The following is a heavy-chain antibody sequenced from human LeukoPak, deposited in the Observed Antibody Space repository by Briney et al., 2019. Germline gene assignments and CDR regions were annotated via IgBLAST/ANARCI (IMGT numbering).Heavy chain of an antibody. D-gene: IGHD2-15*01. CDR3: ARILRGYCSGGSCYDFDY. J-gene: IGHJ4*02. V-gene: IGHV1-18*04. CDR1: VYTFTIYG. Sequence: ASVKVSCKASVYTFTIYGISWGRQAPGQRLWWMGWISAYNGNTNYAQKLQVRVTMTTDTSTSTAYMELRSLRYDDTAVYYCARILRGYCSGGSCYDFDYWGQGTLVSVSS. CDR2: ISAYNGNT.